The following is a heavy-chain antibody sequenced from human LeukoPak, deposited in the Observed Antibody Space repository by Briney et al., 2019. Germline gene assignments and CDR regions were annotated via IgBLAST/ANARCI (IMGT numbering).Heavy chain of an antibody. CDR1: GYSFSSYD. J-gene: IGHJ5*02. CDR2: MNPNSGNT. D-gene: IGHD6-13*01. V-gene: IGHV1-8*01. Sequence: GASVKVSCKASGYSFSSYDINWVRQATGQGLEWMGWMNPNSGNTGYAQKFQGRVTMTRNTSISTAYMELSSLRSEDTAVYYCARRIAETDKGNRFDPWGQGTLVTVSS. CDR3: ARRIAETDKGNRFDP.